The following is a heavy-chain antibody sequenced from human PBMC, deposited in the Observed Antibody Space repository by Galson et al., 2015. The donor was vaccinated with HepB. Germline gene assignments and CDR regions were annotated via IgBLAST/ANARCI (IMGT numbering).Heavy chain of an antibody. CDR3: ARGRREGSSSWYLPDRGFDY. Sequence: TLSLTCTVSGGSISSGSYYWSWIRQPAGKGLEWIGRIYTSGSTNYNPSLKSRVTMSVDTSKNQFSLKLSSVTAADTAVYYCARGRREGSSSWYLPDRGFDYWGQGTLVTVSS. J-gene: IGHJ4*02. CDR1: GGSISSGSYY. CDR2: IYTSGST. V-gene: IGHV4-61*02. D-gene: IGHD6-13*01.